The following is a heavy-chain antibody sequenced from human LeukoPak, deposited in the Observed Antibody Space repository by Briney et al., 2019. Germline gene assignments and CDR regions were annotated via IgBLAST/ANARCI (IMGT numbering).Heavy chain of an antibody. J-gene: IGHJ6*04. Sequence: GESLKISCKGSGYSFTSYWISWVRQMPGKGLXXXXXIDPSDSYTNYSPSFQGHVTISADKSISTAYLQWSGLKASDTAMYYCARHPLVRGWYGMDVWGKGTTVTVSS. CDR2: IDPSDSYT. D-gene: IGHD3-10*01. CDR1: GYSFTSYW. V-gene: IGHV5-10-1*01. CDR3: ARHPLVRGWYGMDV.